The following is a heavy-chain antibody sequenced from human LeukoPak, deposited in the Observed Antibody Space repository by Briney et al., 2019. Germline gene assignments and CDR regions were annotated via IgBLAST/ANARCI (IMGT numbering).Heavy chain of an antibody. CDR1: GYTFTSYG. CDR3: ARDSWFGDYDLDV. CDR2: ISAYNGNT. D-gene: IGHD3-10*01. V-gene: IGHV1-18*01. J-gene: IGHJ6*02. Sequence: ASVKVSCTASGYTFTSYGISWVRQAPEQGLEWMGWISAYNGNTNYAQKLQGRVTMTTDTSTSTAYMELRSLRSDDTAVYYCARDSWFGDYDLDVWGQGTTVTVSS.